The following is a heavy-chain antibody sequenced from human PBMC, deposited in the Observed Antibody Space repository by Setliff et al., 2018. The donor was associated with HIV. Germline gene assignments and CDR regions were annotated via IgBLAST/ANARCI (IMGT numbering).Heavy chain of an antibody. V-gene: IGHV3-7*01. CDR1: GFTFHTYF. D-gene: IGHD2-8*02. Sequence: GGSLRLSCAVSGFTFHTYFMSWVRQAPGKGLEWVANTNHDGSEKNYVGSVTGRFTISRDNSKNLLYLQMNNLRAEDTAVYYCARDPMRASNSLTYWFPDYWGQGALVTVSS. CDR2: TNHDGSEK. J-gene: IGHJ4*02. CDR3: ARDPMRASNSLTYWFPDY.